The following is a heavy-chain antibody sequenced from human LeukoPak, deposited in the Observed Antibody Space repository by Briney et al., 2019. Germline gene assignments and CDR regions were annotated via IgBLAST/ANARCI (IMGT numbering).Heavy chain of an antibody. CDR3: ARGTGRYSSSWYIN. D-gene: IGHD6-13*01. Sequence: SETLSLTCTVSGGSISSYYWSWIRQPPGKGLEWLGYIYYSGSTNYNPSLKSRVTISVDTSKNQFSLKLSSVTAADTAVYYCARGTGRYSSSWYINWGQGTLVTVSS. J-gene: IGHJ4*02. CDR1: GGSISSYY. V-gene: IGHV4-59*01. CDR2: IYYSGST.